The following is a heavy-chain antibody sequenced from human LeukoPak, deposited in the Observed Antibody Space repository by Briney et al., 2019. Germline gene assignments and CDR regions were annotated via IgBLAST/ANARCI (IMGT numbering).Heavy chain of an antibody. V-gene: IGHV3-7*01. CDR2: MNDDGSNI. CDR3: VRDATRGGDFDY. CDR1: GFPFTAFW. J-gene: IGHJ4*02. D-gene: IGHD5-24*01. Sequence: GESLRLSCAASGFPFTAFWMAWVRQAPGKRLEWVAKMNDDGSNIRYVDSVKGRFTISRDNAKTSLYLQMSSLRADDTAVYFCVRDATRGGDFDYWGQGTMVTVSS.